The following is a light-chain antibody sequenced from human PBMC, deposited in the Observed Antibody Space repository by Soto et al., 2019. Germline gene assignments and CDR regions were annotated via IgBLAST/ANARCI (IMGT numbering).Light chain of an antibody. CDR3: QHYPGYPWT. J-gene: IGKJ1*01. CDR1: QGVNNY. V-gene: IGKV1-16*01. Sequence: DIQLVQSPSSLSASVGDRVTITCRASQGVNNYLSCFQQKPGKAPQSLIYAAYTLRAGVPSRFIGSGYGTDCILTIDSLHPEAFATYSCQHYPGYPWTFVQGTTVDVK. CDR2: AAY.